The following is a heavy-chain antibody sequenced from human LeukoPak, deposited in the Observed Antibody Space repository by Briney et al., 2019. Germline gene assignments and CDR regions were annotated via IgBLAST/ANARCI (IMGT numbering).Heavy chain of an antibody. V-gene: IGHV3-73*01. CDR2: IRSTANGYAT. CDR1: GFSFSGSA. CDR3: TGNYYGSGSYADFDY. D-gene: IGHD3-10*01. J-gene: IGHJ4*02. Sequence: GGSLRLSCAASGFSFSGSALHWVRQASGKGLEWVGRIRSTANGYATAYAASVKGRFTISRDDSKNTAYLQMDSLKTEDTAVYYCTGNYYGSGSYADFDYWGQGTLVTVSS.